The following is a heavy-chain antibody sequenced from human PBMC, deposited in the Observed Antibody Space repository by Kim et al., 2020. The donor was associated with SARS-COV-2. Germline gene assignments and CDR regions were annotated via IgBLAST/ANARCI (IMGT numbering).Heavy chain of an antibody. CDR2: ISYDGSNK. V-gene: IGHV3-30*18. Sequence: GGSLRLSCAASGFTFSSYGMHWVRQAPGKGLEWVAVISYDGSNKYYADSVKGRFTISRDNSKNTLYLQMNSLRAEDTAVYYCAKDPEAAVNDHWFDPWGQGTLVTVSS. CDR1: GFTFSSYG. J-gene: IGHJ5*02. D-gene: IGHD6-13*01. CDR3: AKDPEAAVNDHWFDP.